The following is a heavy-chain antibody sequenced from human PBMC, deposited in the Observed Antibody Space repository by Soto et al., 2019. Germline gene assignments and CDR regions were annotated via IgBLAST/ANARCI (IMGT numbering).Heavy chain of an antibody. CDR3: AKDPDRYDYVWGTYRYIDH. J-gene: IGHJ4*02. V-gene: IGHV3-23*01. CDR2: ISTSGGRP. CDR1: GIAFSNYA. D-gene: IGHD3-16*02. Sequence: PGGSLRLSCTASGIAFSNYAMSWVRQAPRKGLEWVSTISTSGGRPYYADSVKGRFTISRDNSKNTLYLQMNSLRAEDTAVYYCAKDPDRYDYVWGTYRYIDHWGQGTRGTVPQ.